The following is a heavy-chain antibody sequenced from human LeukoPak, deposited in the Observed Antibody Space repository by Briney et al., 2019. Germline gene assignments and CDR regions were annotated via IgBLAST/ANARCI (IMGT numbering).Heavy chain of an antibody. CDR3: ARDGGWLVQNWFDP. V-gene: IGHV4-38-2*02. J-gene: IGHJ5*02. CDR1: GYSISSGYY. D-gene: IGHD6-19*01. Sequence: SETLSLTCTVSGYSISSGYYWGWIRQPPGKGLEWIGCIYHSGSTYYNPSLKSRVTISVDTSKNQFSLKLSSVTAADTAVYYCARDGGWLVQNWFDPWGQGTLVTVSS. CDR2: IYHSGST.